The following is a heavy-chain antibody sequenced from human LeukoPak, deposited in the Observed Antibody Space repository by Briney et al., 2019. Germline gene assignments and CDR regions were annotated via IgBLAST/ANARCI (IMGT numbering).Heavy chain of an antibody. CDR3: ARTGSLTGYYYFDY. V-gene: IGHV1-3*01. Sequence: NAGNGNTKYSQKFQGRVTITRDTSASTAYMELSSLRSEDTAVYYCARTGSLTGYYYFDYWGQGTLVTVSS. J-gene: IGHJ4*02. D-gene: IGHD3-9*01. CDR2: NAGNGNT.